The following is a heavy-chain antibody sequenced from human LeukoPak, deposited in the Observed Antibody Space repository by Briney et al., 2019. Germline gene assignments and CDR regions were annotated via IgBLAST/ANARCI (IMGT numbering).Heavy chain of an antibody. J-gene: IGHJ4*02. V-gene: IGHV4-34*01. CDR1: GGSFSGYY. CDR3: ASVGYGGNNGAY. Sequence: PXETLSLTCAVYGGSFSGYYWSWIRQPPGKGLEWIGEINHSGGTNYNPSLKSRVTISVDTSKNQFSLKLSSVTAADTAVYYCASVGYGGNNGAYWGQGTLVTVSS. CDR2: INHSGGT. D-gene: IGHD4-23*01.